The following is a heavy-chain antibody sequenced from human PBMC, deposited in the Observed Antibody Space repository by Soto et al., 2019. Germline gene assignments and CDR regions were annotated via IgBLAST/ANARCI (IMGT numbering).Heavy chain of an antibody. CDR2: ISWNSGSI. J-gene: IGHJ2*01. CDR3: AKDKIAAAENGYFDL. D-gene: IGHD6-13*01. CDR1: GFTFDDYA. V-gene: IGHV3-9*01. Sequence: EVQLVESGGGLVQPGRSLRLSCAASGFTFDDYAMHWVRQAPGKGLERVSGISWNSGSIGYADSVKGRFTISRDNAKNSLYLQMNSLRAEDTALYYCAKDKIAAAENGYFDLWGRGTLVTVSS.